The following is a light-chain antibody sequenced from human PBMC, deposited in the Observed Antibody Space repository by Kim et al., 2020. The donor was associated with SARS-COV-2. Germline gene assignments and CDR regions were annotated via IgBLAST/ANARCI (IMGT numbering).Light chain of an antibody. V-gene: IGKV1-33*01. Sequence: SASVGDRVTITCRASQDIINSIHWYQHKPGRAPKLLIYDASNLETGVPSRFSGSGSGTSFTFTITSLQPEDVATYYCQQYVNLPYSFGHGTKLEI. CDR1: QDIINS. CDR2: DAS. CDR3: QQYVNLPYS. J-gene: IGKJ2*03.